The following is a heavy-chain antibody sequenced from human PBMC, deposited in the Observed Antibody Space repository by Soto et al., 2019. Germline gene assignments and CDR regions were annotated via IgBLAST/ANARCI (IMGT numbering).Heavy chain of an antibody. D-gene: IGHD1-1*01. V-gene: IGHV4-39*01. Sequence: QVQLQESGPGLVKPSETLSLTCTVSGGSISSSRYYWGWIRQPPGKGLEWIGTIYYTGSTYYNPSLKSRVTIAVDTSKNQFSLKLSSVTAADTAVYWCARRSNVAWIFDSWGQGTLVTVSS. J-gene: IGHJ4*02. CDR3: ARRSNVAWIFDS. CDR1: GGSISSSRYY. CDR2: IYYTGST.